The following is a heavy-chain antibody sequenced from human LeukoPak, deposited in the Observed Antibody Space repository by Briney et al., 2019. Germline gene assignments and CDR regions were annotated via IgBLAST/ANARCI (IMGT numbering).Heavy chain of an antibody. J-gene: IGHJ4*02. V-gene: IGHV3-21*01. CDR3: ARATSIDY. CDR1: GFTFSDYT. CDR2: MRGSGLYT. Sequence: GGSLRLSCAASGFTFSDYTMHWVHQAPGKGLEWVSSMRGSGLYTYYADSVKGRFTISRDNARNSLYLQMSSLTAEDTAEYYCARATSIDYWGQGTLVTVSS.